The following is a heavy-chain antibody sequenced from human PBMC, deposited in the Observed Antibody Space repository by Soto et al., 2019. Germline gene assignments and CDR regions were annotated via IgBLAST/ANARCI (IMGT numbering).Heavy chain of an antibody. Sequence: SETLSLSCCVSGAALHSGSYYWSWVRRVPGKGLEWNGHIDVTGAVDYNPYLRDRITHSQDTSERQFSLNLRLVTAPDTAVYYSARLKITTNNYKWFDPWGQGTLVTVS. CDR3: ARLKITTNNYKWFDP. CDR2: IDVTGAV. J-gene: IGHJ5*02. CDR1: GAALHSGSYY. V-gene: IGHV4-31*03. D-gene: IGHD3-22*01.